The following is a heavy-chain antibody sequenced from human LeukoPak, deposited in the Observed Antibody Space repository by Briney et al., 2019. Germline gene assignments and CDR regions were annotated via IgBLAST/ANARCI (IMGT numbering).Heavy chain of an antibody. CDR2: IGTAGDT. CDR1: GFTFSSYD. J-gene: IGHJ4*02. V-gene: IGHV3-13*01. D-gene: IGHD6-19*01. CDR3: ARWSPDSSGWYYFDY. Sequence: GGPLRLPCAASGFTFSSYDMPWVRQATGKGLEWVSAIGTAGDTYYPGSVKGRFTISRENAKNSLYLQMNSLRAGDTAVYYCARWSPDSSGWYYFDYWGQGTLVTVSS.